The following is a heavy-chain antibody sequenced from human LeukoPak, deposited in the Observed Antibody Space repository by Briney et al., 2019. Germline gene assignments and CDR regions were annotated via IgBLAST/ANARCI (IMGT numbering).Heavy chain of an antibody. CDR1: GYTFTGYY. J-gene: IGHJ4*02. V-gene: IGHV1-2*02. Sequence: ASVKVSCTASGYTFTGYYMHWVRQAPGQGLEWMGWINPNSGGTNYAQKFQGRVTMTRDTSITTAYMELSRLRSDDTAVYYCARDFPAGGFDYWGQGTLVTVSS. CDR2: INPNSGGT. D-gene: IGHD3-16*01. CDR3: ARDFPAGGFDY.